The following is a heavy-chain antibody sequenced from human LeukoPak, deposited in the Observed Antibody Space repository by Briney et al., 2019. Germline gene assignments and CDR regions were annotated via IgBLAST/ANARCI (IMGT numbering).Heavy chain of an antibody. J-gene: IGHJ4*02. D-gene: IGHD5-18*01. CDR3: ASLRGGYSYGHNDFDY. CDR2: IIPIFGTA. CDR1: GGTFSSYA. V-gene: IGHV1-69*13. Sequence: GASVKVSCKASGGTFSSYAISWVRQAPGQGLEWMGGIIPIFGTANYAQKFQGRVTITADESTSTAYMELSSLRSEDTAVYYCASLRGGYSYGHNDFDYWGQGTLVTVSS.